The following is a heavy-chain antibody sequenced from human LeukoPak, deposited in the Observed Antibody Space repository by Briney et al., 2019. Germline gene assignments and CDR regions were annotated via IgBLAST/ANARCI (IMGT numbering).Heavy chain of an antibody. CDR1: GGSISSSSYY. D-gene: IGHD3-10*01. Sequence: PSETLSLTCTVSGGSISSSSYYWGWIRQPPGKGLEWIGSIYYSGSTYYNPSLKSRVTISVDTSKNQFSLKLSSVTAADTAVYYCARDVRGVTVFDYWGQGTLVTVSS. CDR2: IYYSGST. V-gene: IGHV4-39*07. CDR3: ARDVRGVTVFDY. J-gene: IGHJ4*02.